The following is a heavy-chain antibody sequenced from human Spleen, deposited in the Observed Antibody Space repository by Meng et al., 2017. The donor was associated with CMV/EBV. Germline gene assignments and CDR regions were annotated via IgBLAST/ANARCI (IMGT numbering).Heavy chain of an antibody. CDR1: GGSFSGYY. V-gene: IGHV4-34*01. Sequence: GSLRLSCAVYGGSFSGYYWSWIRQPPGKGLEWIGEINHSGSTNYNPSLKSRVTISVDTSKNQFSLKLSSVTAADTAVYYCARGRRHDYNLEYYFDYWGPGKLVTVSS. D-gene: IGHD5-24*01. J-gene: IGHJ4*02. CDR3: ARGRRHDYNLEYYFDY. CDR2: INHSGST.